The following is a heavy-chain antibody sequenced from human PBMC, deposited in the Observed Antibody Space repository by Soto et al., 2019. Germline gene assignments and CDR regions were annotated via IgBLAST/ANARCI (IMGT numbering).Heavy chain of an antibody. CDR2: INPNSGGT. J-gene: IGHJ6*02. Sequence: ASVKVSCKASGYTFTGYYMHWVRQAPGQGLEWMGWINPNSGGTNYAQKFQGRVTMTRDTSISTAYTELSRLRSDDTAVYYCARYRVVVVPAAIDYYGMDVWGQGTTVTVSS. CDR1: GYTFTGYY. D-gene: IGHD2-2*02. V-gene: IGHV1-2*02. CDR3: ARYRVVVVPAAIDYYGMDV.